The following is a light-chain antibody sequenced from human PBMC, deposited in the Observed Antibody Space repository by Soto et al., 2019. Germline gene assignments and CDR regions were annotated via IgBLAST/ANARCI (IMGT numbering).Light chain of an antibody. J-gene: IGLJ3*02. CDR3: AAWDDGLNGWV. CDR1: SSKIRRNT. CDR2: SDD. V-gene: IGLV1-44*01. Sequence: QAVLTQPPSASGTPGQRVTISCSGSSSKIRRNTVSWYQQVPGTAPKLLIYSDDQRPPGVPARFSGFKSGTSASLAISGLQSEDEADYYCAAWDDGLNGWVFGGGTKLTVL.